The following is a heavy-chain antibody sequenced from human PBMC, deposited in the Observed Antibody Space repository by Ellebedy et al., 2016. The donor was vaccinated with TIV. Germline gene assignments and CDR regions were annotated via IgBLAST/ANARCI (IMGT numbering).Heavy chain of an antibody. CDR1: GFTISSYA. Sequence: GGSLRLSXAASGFTISSYAMSWVRQAPGKGLEWVSTITSGGGSTYYADSVKGRFTISRDNSKNTLYLQMNSLRAEDTAVYYCAKDGRAARPYYLDYWGQGTLVTVSS. CDR2: ITSGGGST. J-gene: IGHJ4*02. D-gene: IGHD6-6*01. V-gene: IGHV3-23*01. CDR3: AKDGRAARPYYLDY.